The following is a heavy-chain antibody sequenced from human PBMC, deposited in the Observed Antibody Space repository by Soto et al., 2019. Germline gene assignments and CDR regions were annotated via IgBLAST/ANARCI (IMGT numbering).Heavy chain of an antibody. D-gene: IGHD1-26*01. CDR1: GFTFSSYA. V-gene: IGHV3-23*01. J-gene: IGHJ4*02. Sequence: EVQLLESGGGLVQPGGSLRLSCAASGFTFSSYAMNWVRQAPGKGLEWVSGISNTGGSTYYADSVKGRFTISRDNSKRTLYVQMNSLRAEDTAVYYCAKNPSGSLPPKRPIDYWGQGTLVTVSS. CDR3: AKNPSGSLPPKRPIDY. CDR2: ISNTGGST.